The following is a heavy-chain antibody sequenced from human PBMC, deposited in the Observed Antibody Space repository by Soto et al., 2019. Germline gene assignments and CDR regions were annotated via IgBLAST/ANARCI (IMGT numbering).Heavy chain of an antibody. D-gene: IGHD1-26*01. CDR1: GYTFTTYA. Sequence: QVQLVQSGAEVKKPGASVKVSCKASGYTFTTYAITWVRQAPGQGLEWMGWITAYNGNTNYAQKLQGRVTMTTDTSPSTAYMGLRSLRSDDTAMYYCATGRIVGATSPWVTWGQGTLVTVSS. CDR3: ATGRIVGATSPWVT. J-gene: IGHJ5*02. V-gene: IGHV1-18*01. CDR2: ITAYNGNT.